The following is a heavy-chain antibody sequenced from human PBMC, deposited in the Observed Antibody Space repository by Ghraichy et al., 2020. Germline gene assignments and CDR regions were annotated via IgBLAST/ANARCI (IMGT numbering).Heavy chain of an antibody. V-gene: IGHV4-34*01. Sequence: SETLSLTCAVYGGSFSDYYWTWIRQPPGKGLEWIGEINHTGSTNYNPSLKSRVTISVDTSKNQFSLKLSSMTAADTAAYYCATKGTYYYASGSYPIWGQGTMVIVSS. D-gene: IGHD3-10*01. J-gene: IGHJ3*02. CDR2: INHTGST. CDR1: GGSFSDYY. CDR3: ATKGTYYYASGSYPI.